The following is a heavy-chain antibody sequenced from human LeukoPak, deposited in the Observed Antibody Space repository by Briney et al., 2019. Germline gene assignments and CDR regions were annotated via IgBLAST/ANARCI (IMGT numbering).Heavy chain of an antibody. CDR2: IKQDGSEK. V-gene: IGHV3-7*01. J-gene: IGHJ4*02. CDR1: GFTFSSYW. CDR3: ATYDSSGWYYFDY. D-gene: IGHD6-19*01. Sequence: PGGSLRLSCAASGFTFSSYWMSWVRKAPGKGLEWVANIKQDGSEKYYVDSVKGRFTISRDNAKNSLYLQMNSLRAEDTAVYYCATYDSSGWYYFDYWGQGTLVTVSS.